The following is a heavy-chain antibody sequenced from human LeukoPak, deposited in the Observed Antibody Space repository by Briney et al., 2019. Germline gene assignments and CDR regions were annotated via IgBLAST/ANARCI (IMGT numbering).Heavy chain of an antibody. D-gene: IGHD2-15*01. CDR1: GGSISTYY. CDR3: ARVRDCSGGSCSDNFDY. V-gene: IGHV4-59*12. J-gene: IGHJ4*02. Sequence: SETLSLTCTVSGGSISTYYWSWIRQPPGKGLEWIGYIYYSGSTNYNPSLKSRVTISVDTSKNQFSLKLSSVTAADTAVYYCARVRDCSGGSCSDNFDYWGQGTLVTVSS. CDR2: IYYSGST.